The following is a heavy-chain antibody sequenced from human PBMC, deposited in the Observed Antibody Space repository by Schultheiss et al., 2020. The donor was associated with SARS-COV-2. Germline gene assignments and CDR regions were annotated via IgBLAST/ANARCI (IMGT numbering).Heavy chain of an antibody. V-gene: IGHV4-59*12. CDR2: IYYSGST. J-gene: IGHJ6*02. CDR1: GGSISSYY. CDR3: ARDSYSSSYDYYYYGMDV. D-gene: IGHD6-13*01. Sequence: SETLSLTCTVSGGSISSYYWSWIRQPAGKGLEWIGYIYYSGSTYYNPSLKSRVTISVDTSKNQFSLKLSSVTAADTAVYYCARDSYSSSYDYYYYGMDVWGQGTTVTVSS.